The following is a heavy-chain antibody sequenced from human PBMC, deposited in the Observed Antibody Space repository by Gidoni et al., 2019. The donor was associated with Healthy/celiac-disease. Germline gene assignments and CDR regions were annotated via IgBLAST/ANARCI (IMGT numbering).Heavy chain of an antibody. J-gene: IGHJ4*02. CDR2: SSGSGGST. D-gene: IGHD6-19*01. V-gene: IGHV3-23*01. CDR1: GLTFSSYA. CDR3: AIYSSGWFGKVDY. Sequence: EVQLLESGGGLVQPGGSLRLACAASGLTFSSYAMSWVRQAPGKGLGWVSASSGSGGSTYYADSVKGRFTISRDNSKNTLYLQMNSLRAEDTAVYYCAIYSSGWFGKVDYWGQGTLVTVSS.